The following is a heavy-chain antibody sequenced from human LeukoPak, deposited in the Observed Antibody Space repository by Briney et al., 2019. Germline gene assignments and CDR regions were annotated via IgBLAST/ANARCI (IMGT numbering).Heavy chain of an antibody. V-gene: IGHV1-69*04. J-gene: IGHJ4*02. CDR1: GGTFSSYA. Sequence: SVKVSCKASGGTFSSYAISWVRQAPGQGLEWMGRIIPIFGIANYAQKFQGRVTITADKSTSTAYMELSSLRSEDTAVYYCAGDSLMRYNWNYVAEFDYWGQGTLVTVSS. D-gene: IGHD1-7*01. CDR2: IIPIFGIA. CDR3: AGDSLMRYNWNYVAEFDY.